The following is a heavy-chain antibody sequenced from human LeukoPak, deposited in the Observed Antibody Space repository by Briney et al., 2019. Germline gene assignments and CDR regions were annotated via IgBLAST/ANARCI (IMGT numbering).Heavy chain of an antibody. J-gene: IGHJ4*02. CDR2: ISAYNGNT. D-gene: IGHD3-9*01. V-gene: IGHV1-18*01. CDR1: GYTFTSYG. Sequence: ASVKVSCKASGYTFTSYGISWVRQAPGQGLEWMGWISAYNGNTNYAQKLQGRVTMTTDTSTSTAYMELRSLRSDDTAVYYCARDPVGIPYYDILTGYQGYFDYWGQGTLVTVSS. CDR3: ARDPVGIPYYDILTGYQGYFDY.